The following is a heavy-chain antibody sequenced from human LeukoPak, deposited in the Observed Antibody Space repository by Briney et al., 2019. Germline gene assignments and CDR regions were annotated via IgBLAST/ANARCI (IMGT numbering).Heavy chain of an antibody. D-gene: IGHD3-10*01. Sequence: SVKVSCKASGGTFSSYAISWVRQAPGQGLEWMGGIIPIFGTANYAQKFQGRATITTDESTSTAYMELSSLRSEDTAVYYCAREVGYYYGSGSYSHWGQGTLVTVSS. CDR1: GGTFSSYA. CDR2: IIPIFGTA. CDR3: AREVGYYYGSGSYSH. V-gene: IGHV1-69*05. J-gene: IGHJ4*02.